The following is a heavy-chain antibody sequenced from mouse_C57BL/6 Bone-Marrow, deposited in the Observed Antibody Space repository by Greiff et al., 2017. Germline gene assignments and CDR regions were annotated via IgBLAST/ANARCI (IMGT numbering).Heavy chain of an antibody. CDR2: IHPNSGST. J-gene: IGHJ2*01. CDR3: ARWGLRYLDY. V-gene: IGHV1-64*01. Sequence: QVQLQQPGAELVKPGASVKLSCKASGYTFTSYWMHWVKQRPGQGLEWIGMIHPNSGSTNYNEKFKSKATLTVDNTSSTAYMQLSSLTSEDSAVYYCARWGLRYLDYWGQGTTLTVSS. D-gene: IGHD2-13*01. CDR1: GYTFTSYW.